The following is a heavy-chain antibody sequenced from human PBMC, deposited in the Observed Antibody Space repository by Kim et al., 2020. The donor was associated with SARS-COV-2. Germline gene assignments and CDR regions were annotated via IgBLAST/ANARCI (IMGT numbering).Heavy chain of an antibody. CDR3: ARDMWVGYSYDYYAMDV. D-gene: IGHD3-16*01. Sequence: SETLSLTCAVSGGSISTSNWRCWVRPPPGKLVGWSGDIYRGGNTNYTPSLKSRVTISIDKSQNEGSLKLSAVTAADTAMYYCARDMWVGYSYDYYAMDVWGQGSTVTVSS. CDR1: GGSISTSNW. J-gene: IGHJ6*02. CDR2: IYRGGNT. V-gene: IGHV4-4*02.